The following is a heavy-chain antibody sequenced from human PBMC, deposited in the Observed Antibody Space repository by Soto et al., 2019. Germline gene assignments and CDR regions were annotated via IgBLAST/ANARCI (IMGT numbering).Heavy chain of an antibody. J-gene: IGHJ6*02. CDR2: TYYRSKWYN. Sequence: PSQTLSLTCAISGDSVSSNSAAWNWIRQSPSRGLEWLGRTYYRSKWYNDYAVSVKSRITINPDTSKNQFSLQLNSVTPEDTAVYYCARDEYSVYSYGHYYYYLMDVCGQGTTVTVSS. V-gene: IGHV6-1*01. CDR1: GDSVSSNSAA. CDR3: ARDEYSVYSYGHYYYYLMDV. D-gene: IGHD5-18*01.